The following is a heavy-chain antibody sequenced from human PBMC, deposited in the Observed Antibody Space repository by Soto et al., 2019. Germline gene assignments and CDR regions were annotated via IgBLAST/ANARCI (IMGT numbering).Heavy chain of an antibody. CDR3: ARSPMTTVTTKDY. CDR1: GGTFSSYT. CDR2: IIPILGIA. Sequence: SVKVSCKASGGTFSSYTISWVRQAPGQGLEWMGRIIPILGIANYAQKFQGRVTITADKSTSTAYMELSSLRSEDTAVYYCARSPMTTVTTKDYWGQGTLVTVSS. J-gene: IGHJ4*02. V-gene: IGHV1-69*02. D-gene: IGHD4-17*01.